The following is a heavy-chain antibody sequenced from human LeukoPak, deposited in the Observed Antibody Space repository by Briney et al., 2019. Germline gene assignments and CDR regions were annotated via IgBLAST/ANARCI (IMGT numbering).Heavy chain of an antibody. CDR3: ARDPSNVLLWFGTSDAAFDI. J-gene: IGHJ3*02. V-gene: IGHV3-7*01. CDR2: IKQDGSEK. D-gene: IGHD3-10*01. CDR1: GFTFSSYW. Sequence: GGSLRLSCAASGFTFSSYWMSWVRQAPGKGLEWVANIKQDGSEKYYVDSVKGRFTISRDNAKNSLYLQMNSLRAEDTAVYYCARDPSNVLLWFGTSDAAFDIWGQGTMVTVSS.